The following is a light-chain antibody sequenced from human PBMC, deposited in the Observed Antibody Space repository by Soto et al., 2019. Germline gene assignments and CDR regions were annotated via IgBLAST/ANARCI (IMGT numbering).Light chain of an antibody. CDR1: QGISSY. CDR2: GAS. V-gene: IGKV1-9*01. Sequence: IQLTQSPSSLSASVGDRVTNTCRASQGISSYLAWYQQKPGKAPKLLIYGASTLEGGVPFRFSGSGSGTDFTLTISSLQPEDFATYYCQQLNTYPITFGQGTRLEIK. J-gene: IGKJ5*01. CDR3: QQLNTYPIT.